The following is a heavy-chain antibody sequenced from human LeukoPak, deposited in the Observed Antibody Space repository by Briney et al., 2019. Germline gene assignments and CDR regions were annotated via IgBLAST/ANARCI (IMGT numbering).Heavy chain of an antibody. CDR1: GGTFSSYA. Sequence: ASVKVSCKASGGTFSSYAISWVRQAPGQGLEWMGGIIPIFGTANYAQKFQGRVTITADESTSTAYMELSSLRSEDTAVYYCARHRYSSSWDFDYWGQGTLVTVSS. CDR3: ARHRYSSSWDFDY. J-gene: IGHJ4*02. CDR2: IIPIFGTA. V-gene: IGHV1-69*13. D-gene: IGHD6-13*01.